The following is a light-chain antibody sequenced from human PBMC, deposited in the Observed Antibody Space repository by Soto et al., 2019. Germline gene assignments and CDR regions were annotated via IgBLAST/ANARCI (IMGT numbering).Light chain of an antibody. CDR1: QSVSTSN. V-gene: IGKV3-20*01. CDR2: GAS. CDR3: QRYDNSLWT. Sequence: VLTQSPGKLSTLPGQTTNIAGRASQSVSTSNLAWYQQRPGPAPRLVIYGASRRATGIPDRFSGSASGKDFTLIISRLEHEAPAVYYRQRYDNSLWTFGEGTKVDIK. J-gene: IGKJ1*01.